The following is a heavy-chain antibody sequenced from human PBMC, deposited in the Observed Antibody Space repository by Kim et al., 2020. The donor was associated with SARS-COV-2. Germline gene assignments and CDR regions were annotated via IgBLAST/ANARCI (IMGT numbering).Heavy chain of an antibody. CDR2: IRSSSSNT. D-gene: IGHD2-2*01. CDR3: ARDRIAAARHDDNWCDP. Sequence: GGSLRLSCAASGFTFNNYYMSWIRQAPGKGLEWVSYIRSSSSNTNYADSVKGRFTISRDNAKNSLYLQMNSLRAEDTAVYYCARDRIAAARHDDNWCDP. CDR1: GFTFNNYY. J-gene: IGHJ5*02. V-gene: IGHV3-11*05.